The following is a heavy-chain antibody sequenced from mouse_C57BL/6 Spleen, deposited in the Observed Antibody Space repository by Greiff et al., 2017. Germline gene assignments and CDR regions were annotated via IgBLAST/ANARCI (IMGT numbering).Heavy chain of an antibody. V-gene: IGHV1-54*01. CDR2: INPGSGGT. D-gene: IGHD4-1*01. CDR1: GYAFTNYL. J-gene: IGHJ2*01. CDR3: ARRKLTGTD. Sequence: VQLQQSGAELVRPGTSVKVSCKASGYAFTNYLIEWVKQRPGQGLEWIGVINPGSGGTNYNEKFKGKATLTADKSSSTAYMQLSSLTSEDSAVYFCARRKLTGTDWGQGTTLTVSS.